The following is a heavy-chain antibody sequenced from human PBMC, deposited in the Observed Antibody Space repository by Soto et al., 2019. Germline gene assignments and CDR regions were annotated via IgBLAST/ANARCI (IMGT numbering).Heavy chain of an antibody. CDR1: GFAFSNYA. V-gene: IGHV3-23*01. CDR2: VSDSGDSR. J-gene: IGHJ4*02. CDR3: AKDKGGGRAKVFEY. Sequence: EVQLLESGGGLVQPGGSLRLSCEASGFAFSNYAMSWVRQAPGKGLEWVSSVSDSGDSRYYTDSVKGRFTTSRDNSRNTLYLHLIILRGEDSAVYYCAKDKGGGRAKVFEYWGQGVLVTVSS. D-gene: IGHD1-26*01.